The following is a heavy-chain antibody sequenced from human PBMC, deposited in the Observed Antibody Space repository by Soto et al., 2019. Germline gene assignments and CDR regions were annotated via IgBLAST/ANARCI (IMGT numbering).Heavy chain of an antibody. CDR1: GGSISSGGYS. CDR3: ARVARRGWYRYYDSSGYYYDAFDI. V-gene: IGHV4-30-2*01. Sequence: PSETLSLTCAVSGGSISSGGYSWSWIRQPPGKGLECIGYIYHSGSTYYNPSLKSRVTISVDRSKNQFSLKLSSVTAADTAVYYCARVARRGWYRYYDSSGYYYDAFDIWGQGTMVTVSS. CDR2: IYHSGST. D-gene: IGHD3-22*01. J-gene: IGHJ3*02.